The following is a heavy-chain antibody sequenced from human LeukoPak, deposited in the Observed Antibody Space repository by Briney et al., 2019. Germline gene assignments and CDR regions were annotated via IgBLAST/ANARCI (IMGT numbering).Heavy chain of an antibody. J-gene: IGHJ4*02. Sequence: ASVKVSCKASGYTFTAYYMHWVRQAPGQGLEWMGWINPNSGGTNYAQKFQGRVTMTRDTSISTAYMELSRLRSDDTAVYYCARALGAGWYVNFDYWGQGTLVTVSS. CDR1: GYTFTAYY. CDR2: INPNSGGT. CDR3: ARALGAGWYVNFDY. V-gene: IGHV1-2*02. D-gene: IGHD6-19*01.